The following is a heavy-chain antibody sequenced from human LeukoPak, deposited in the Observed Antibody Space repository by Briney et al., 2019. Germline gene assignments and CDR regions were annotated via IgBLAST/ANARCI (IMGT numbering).Heavy chain of an antibody. V-gene: IGHV1-2*02. CDR3: ARSRRFESSGLFDS. D-gene: IGHD3-22*01. J-gene: IGHJ4*02. CDR1: GYTFTGYY. Sequence: AASVKVSCKASGYTFTGYYMHWVRQAPGQGLEWMGWINPNSGGTNYAQKFQGRVTMTRDTSISTAYMELSRLRSDDTAVYYCARSRRFESSGLFDSWGPGTLVTVSS. CDR2: INPNSGGT.